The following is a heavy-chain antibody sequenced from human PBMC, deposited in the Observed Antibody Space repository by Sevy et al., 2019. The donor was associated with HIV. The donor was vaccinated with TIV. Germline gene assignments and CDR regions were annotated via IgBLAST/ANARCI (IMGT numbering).Heavy chain of an antibody. J-gene: IGHJ4*02. Sequence: ASVKVSCKASAYTFTDYYMHWVRQAPGQGLEWMGWINPNSGGTNYAKKFQGRVTMTRDTSISTAYMELSRLRSDDTAVYYCARGVLTFFYDSSGYSHFDYWGQVTLVTVSS. CDR3: ARGVLTFFYDSSGYSHFDY. CDR2: INPNSGGT. V-gene: IGHV1-2*02. D-gene: IGHD3-22*01. CDR1: AYTFTDYY.